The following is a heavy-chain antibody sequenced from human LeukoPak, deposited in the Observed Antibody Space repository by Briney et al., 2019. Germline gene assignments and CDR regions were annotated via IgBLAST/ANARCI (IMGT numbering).Heavy chain of an antibody. Sequence: PSETLSLTCAVYGGSFSGYYWSWIRQPPGKGLEWIGEINHSGSTNYNPSLKSRVTISVDTSKNQFSLKLSSVTAADTAVYYCASDYGPSYFDYWGQGTLVTVSS. J-gene: IGHJ4*02. CDR2: INHSGST. D-gene: IGHD4-17*01. CDR1: GGSFSGYY. V-gene: IGHV4-34*01. CDR3: ASDYGPSYFDY.